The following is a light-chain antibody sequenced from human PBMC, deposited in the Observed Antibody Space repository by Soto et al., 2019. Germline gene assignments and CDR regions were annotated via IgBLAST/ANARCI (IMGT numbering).Light chain of an antibody. CDR2: GNR. V-gene: IGLV1-40*01. CDR1: SANIGAGYE. J-gene: IGLJ2*01. CDR3: QSHDKRLSVVV. Sequence: QSVRTQPPSVSGAPGQRVTISCPGSSANIGAGYEVHWYQQLPGSAPKLLIYGNRNRPSGVPDRFSGSKSGTSASMAITGLQAEDDADYYCQSHDKRLSVVVFGGGTQLTVL.